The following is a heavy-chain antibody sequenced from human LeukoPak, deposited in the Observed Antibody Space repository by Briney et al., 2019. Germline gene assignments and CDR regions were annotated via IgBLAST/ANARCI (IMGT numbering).Heavy chain of an antibody. CDR2: ISSSSSYT. J-gene: IGHJ6*04. D-gene: IGHD5-18*01. Sequence: KPGGSLRLSCAASGFTFSDYYMSWLRQAPGKGLEWVSYISSSSSYTNYADSVKGRFTISRDNAKNSLYLQMNSLRAEDTAVYYCARDTAMVSYYYYGMDVWGKGTTVTVSS. CDR3: ARDTAMVSYYYYGMDV. CDR1: GFTFSDYY. V-gene: IGHV3-11*06.